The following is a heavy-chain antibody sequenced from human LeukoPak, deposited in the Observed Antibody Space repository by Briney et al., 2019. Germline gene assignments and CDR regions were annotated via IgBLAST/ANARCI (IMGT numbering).Heavy chain of an antibody. D-gene: IGHD4-23*01. CDR1: GGSFSGYY. CDR3: ARGGGNSVHSTSWAY. Sequence: PSETLSLTCAVYGGSFSGYYWSWIRQPPGKGLEWIGEINHSGSTNYNPSLKSRATISVETSNMQFSLKLSSVPAADTAVYYCARGGGNSVHSTSWAYWGQGTLVTVSS. V-gene: IGHV4-34*01. CDR2: INHSGST. J-gene: IGHJ1*01.